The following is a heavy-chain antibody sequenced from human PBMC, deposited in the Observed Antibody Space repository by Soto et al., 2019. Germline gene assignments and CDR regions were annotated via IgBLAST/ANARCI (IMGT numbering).Heavy chain of an antibody. CDR1: GGSISSSSYY. J-gene: IGHJ5*02. V-gene: IGHV4-39*01. Sequence: QLQLQESGPGLVKPSETLSLTCTVSGGSISSSSYYWGWIRQPPGKGLEWIGSIYYSGSTYYNPSLKSRVTISVDTSKNQFSLKLSSVTAADTAVYYCARSSLLVVAANHWFDPWGQGTLVTVSS. CDR3: ARSSLLVVAANHWFDP. CDR2: IYYSGST. D-gene: IGHD2-15*01.